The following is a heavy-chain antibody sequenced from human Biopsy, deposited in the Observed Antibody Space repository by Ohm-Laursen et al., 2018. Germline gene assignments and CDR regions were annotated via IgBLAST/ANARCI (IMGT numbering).Heavy chain of an antibody. CDR2: IYNTETT. CDR1: GGSISSSSTYY. Sequence: GTLSLTCTVSGGSISSSSTYYWAWLRQPPGKGLEWIGSIYNTETTFYNPSLKRRVTISIDTSTNQFSLKVSSVTAADTALYFCARHPTGFWFGPWGHGTLVTVSS. V-gene: IGHV4-39*01. CDR3: ARHPTGFWFGP. J-gene: IGHJ5*02.